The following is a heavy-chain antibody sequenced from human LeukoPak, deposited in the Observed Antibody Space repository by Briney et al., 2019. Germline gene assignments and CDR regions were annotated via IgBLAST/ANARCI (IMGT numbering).Heavy chain of an antibody. Sequence: VASVKVSCKTSGYTFTGYYMHWVRQAPGQGLEWMGIINPSGGSTSYAQKFQGRVTMTRDTSTSTVYMELSSLRSEDTAVYYCARGATVVRGAFDIWGQGTMVTVSS. V-gene: IGHV1-46*01. J-gene: IGHJ3*02. D-gene: IGHD4-23*01. CDR1: GYTFTGYY. CDR3: ARGATVVRGAFDI. CDR2: INPSGGST.